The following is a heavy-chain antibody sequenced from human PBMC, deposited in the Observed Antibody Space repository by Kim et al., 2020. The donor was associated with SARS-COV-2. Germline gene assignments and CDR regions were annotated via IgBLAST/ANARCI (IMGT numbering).Heavy chain of an antibody. J-gene: IGHJ4*02. D-gene: IGHD2-2*02. Sequence: GGSLRLSCAASGFPFNSYAMLWVRQAPGKGLEWAAVISYDGSNKYYADSVKGRFTISRDNSKNTLFLQMNSLRSDDTAVYYCARPYCSAISCYTPPDYWGPGTLVPVSS. CDR1: GFPFNSYA. CDR2: ISYDGSNK. CDR3: ARPYCSAISCYTPPDY. V-gene: IGHV3-30*04.